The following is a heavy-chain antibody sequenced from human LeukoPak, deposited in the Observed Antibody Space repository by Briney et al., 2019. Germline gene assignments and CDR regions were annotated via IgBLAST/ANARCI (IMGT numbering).Heavy chain of an antibody. CDR1: GYTFTSYG. CDR2: ISAYNGNT. J-gene: IGHJ6*02. CDR3: ARFREYQLLSYYYYGMDV. V-gene: IGHV1-18*01. D-gene: IGHD2-2*01. Sequence: ASVKVSCKASGYTFTSYGISWVRQAPGQGLEWMGWISAYNGNTNYAQKLQGRVTMTTDTSTSTAYMELRSLRSDDTAVYYCARFREYQLLSYYYYGMDVWGQGTTVTVSS.